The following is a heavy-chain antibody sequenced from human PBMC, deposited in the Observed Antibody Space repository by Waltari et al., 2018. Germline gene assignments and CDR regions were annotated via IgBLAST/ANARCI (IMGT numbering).Heavy chain of an antibody. CDR1: GLTFRSSW. CDR2: ITSDGSRT. J-gene: IGHJ6*02. D-gene: IGHD2-15*01. Sequence: EVQLVESGGGSVQPGGSRRLSCVASGLTFRSSWMHWVRQAPGKGLVWVSGITSDGSRTRYADSVKGRFTISRDNAKNTLFLQMSGLRDEDAAVYYCATHRPGGLGMDVWGQGTTVTVSS. V-gene: IGHV3-74*01. CDR3: ATHRPGGLGMDV.